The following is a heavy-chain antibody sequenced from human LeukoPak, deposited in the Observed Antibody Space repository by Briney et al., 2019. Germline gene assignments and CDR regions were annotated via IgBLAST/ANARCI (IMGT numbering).Heavy chain of an antibody. V-gene: IGHV3-48*04. CDR1: GFTFSGYG. CDR3: ARDDVTAFDY. CDR2: ISSSSSTI. J-gene: IGHJ4*02. D-gene: IGHD3-10*02. Sequence: GGSLRLSCAGSGFTFSGYGMNWVRQAPGKGLEWVSYISSSSSTIYYADSVKGRFTISRDNAKNSLYLQMNSLRAEDTAVYYCARDDVTAFDYWGQGTLVTVSS.